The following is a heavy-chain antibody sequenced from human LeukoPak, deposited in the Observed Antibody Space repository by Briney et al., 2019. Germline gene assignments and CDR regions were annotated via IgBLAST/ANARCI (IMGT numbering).Heavy chain of an antibody. J-gene: IGHJ5*02. D-gene: IGHD6-25*01. V-gene: IGHV3-66*01. CDR3: ARDPGAAAGNLWS. CDR1: GLTVSNNY. CDR2: IFSGGGT. Sequence: GGSLRLSCVVSGLTVSNNYMTWVRQAPGKGLEWGSLIFSGGGTYYAGSVKGRFTISRDSSKNTLYLQMNSLRAEDTALYYCARDPGAAAGNLWSWGQGTLVTVSS.